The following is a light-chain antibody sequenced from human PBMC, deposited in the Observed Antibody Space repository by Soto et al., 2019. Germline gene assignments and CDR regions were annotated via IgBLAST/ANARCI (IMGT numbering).Light chain of an antibody. CDR1: SSNIGYNY. Sequence: QSVLTQPPSVSAAPGQRVTISCSGSSSNIGYNYVSWYQQLPGTAPKLLIYENNKRPSGIPDRFSGSKSGTSATLGITGLQTGDEADYYCGTWDSSLSVGGFGTGTKVTVL. J-gene: IGLJ1*01. CDR2: ENN. V-gene: IGLV1-51*02. CDR3: GTWDSSLSVGG.